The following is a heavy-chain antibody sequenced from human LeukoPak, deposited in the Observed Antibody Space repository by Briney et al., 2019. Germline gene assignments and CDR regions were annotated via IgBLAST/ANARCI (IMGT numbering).Heavy chain of an antibody. J-gene: IGHJ1*01. CDR2: IYYSGST. Sequence: GSLRLSCAASGFTFNSYSMHWIRQPPGKGLEWIGSIYYSGSTYYNPSLKSRVTLSVDMSKNQFSLKLSSVTAADTAVYYCARSYFSSRPCPLQHWGQGTLVTVSS. D-gene: IGHD6-13*01. V-gene: IGHV4-39*01. CDR1: GFTFNSYS. CDR3: ARSYFSSRPCPLQH.